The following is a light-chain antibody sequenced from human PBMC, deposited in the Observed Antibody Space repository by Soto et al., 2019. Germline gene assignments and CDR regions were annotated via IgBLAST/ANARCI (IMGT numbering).Light chain of an antibody. CDR2: GAS. V-gene: IGKV3-20*01. J-gene: IGKJ2*01. Sequence: EIVLTQSPGTLSLSPGERATLSCRASRSVSSSYLAWYQQKPGQAPRLLIYGASGSATGSPDRFSGSRSGTDIRLTISRREPEDFAVYYCQQYGSSPPYTFGQGTKLEIK. CDR3: QQYGSSPPYT. CDR1: RSVSSSY.